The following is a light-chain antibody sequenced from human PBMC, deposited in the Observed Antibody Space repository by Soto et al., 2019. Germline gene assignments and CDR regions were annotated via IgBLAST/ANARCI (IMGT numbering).Light chain of an antibody. J-gene: IGKJ5*01. CDR3: QQRSSWPIT. V-gene: IGKV3-11*01. Sequence: DIVLTQSPATLSLSPGERAPPSCRASQSVTSYLAWYQQRPGQAPRLLINDASRRATGIPDRFSGSGSGADFTLTISSLEPEDFAVYYCQQRSSWPITFGQGTRREIK. CDR1: QSVTSY. CDR2: DAS.